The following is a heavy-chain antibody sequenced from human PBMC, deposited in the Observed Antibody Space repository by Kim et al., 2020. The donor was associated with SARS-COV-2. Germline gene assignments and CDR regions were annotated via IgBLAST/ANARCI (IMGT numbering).Heavy chain of an antibody. J-gene: IGHJ4*02. CDR2: IWYDGSNK. CDR3: ARPASTYYDILTGYYYGSYYFDY. Sequence: GGSLRLSCAASGFTFSSYGMHWVRQAPGKGLEWVAVIWYDGSNKYYADSVKGRFTISRDNSKNTLYLQMNSLRAEDTAVYYCARPASTYYDILTGYYYGSYYFDYWGQGTLVTVSS. D-gene: IGHD3-9*01. V-gene: IGHV3-33*01. CDR1: GFTFSSYG.